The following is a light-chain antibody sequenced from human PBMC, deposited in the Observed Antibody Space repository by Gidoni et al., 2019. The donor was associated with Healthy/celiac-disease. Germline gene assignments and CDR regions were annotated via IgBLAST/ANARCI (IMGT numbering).Light chain of an antibody. CDR3: PERSNWPPLT. V-gene: IGKV3-11*01. Sequence: EIVFTQSPATLALSPRDRATISCRASQSVSSYLAWYHQTPGQAPKLLIYDASNRATGSPARFSGSGSGTDLTLTISSLETEDFAVYYCPERSNWPPLTFGGGTKVEIK. CDR2: DAS. J-gene: IGKJ4*01. CDR1: QSVSSY.